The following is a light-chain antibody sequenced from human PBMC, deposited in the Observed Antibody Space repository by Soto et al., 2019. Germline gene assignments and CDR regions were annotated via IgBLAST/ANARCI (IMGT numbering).Light chain of an antibody. V-gene: IGLV1-40*01. J-gene: IGLJ2*01. Sequence: QSVLTQPPSVSGAPGQRVTISCTGSSSNIGAGYDVHWYQQLPGTAPKLLIYGNSNRPSGVPDRFSGSKSGTSASLAITGLQADDEADYYCQSYDSRLDLVFGGGTKLTVL. CDR1: SSNIGAGYD. CDR3: QSYDSRLDLV. CDR2: GNS.